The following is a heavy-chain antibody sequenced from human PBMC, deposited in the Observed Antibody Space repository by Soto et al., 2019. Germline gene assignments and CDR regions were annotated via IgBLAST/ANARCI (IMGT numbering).Heavy chain of an antibody. D-gene: IGHD4-4*01. CDR1: GFDFDDHA. CDR2: ISWNGAFI. CDR3: TRDIFRTITTVDF. Sequence: EVQLVESGGGLGQPGRSLRLSCVASGFDFDDHAMSWVRQAPGKGLEWVSGISWNGAFIGYANSVRGRFTISRDDAKNSLYLQMNSLRPEDTALYYCTRDIFRTITTVDFWGQGTLVTVSS. V-gene: IGHV3-9*01. J-gene: IGHJ4*02.